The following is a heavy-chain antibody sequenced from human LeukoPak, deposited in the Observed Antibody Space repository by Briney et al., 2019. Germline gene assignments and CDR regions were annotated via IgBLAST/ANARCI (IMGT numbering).Heavy chain of an antibody. CDR3: ARSSGYGEYFDY. CDR2: IYYSGST. CDR1: GGSVSSGSYY. V-gene: IGHV4-61*01. D-gene: IGHD5-12*01. J-gene: IGHJ4*02. Sequence: KPSETLSPTCTVSGGSVSSGSYYWSWIRQPPGKGLEWIGYIYYSGSTNYNPSLKSRVTISVDTSKNQFSLKLSSVTAADTAVYYCARSSGYGEYFDYWGQGMLVTVSS.